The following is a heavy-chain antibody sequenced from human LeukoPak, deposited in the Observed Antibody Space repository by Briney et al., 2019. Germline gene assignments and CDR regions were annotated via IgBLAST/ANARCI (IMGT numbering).Heavy chain of an antibody. CDR2: INHSGST. CDR1: GGSFSGYY. Sequence: PSETLSLTCAVYGGSFSGYYWSWIRQPPGKGLEWIGEINHSGSTNYNPSLKSRVTISVDTSKNQFSLKLSSVTAADTAVYYCARRLRYSSCGYWGQGTLVTVSS. CDR3: ARRLRYSSCGY. D-gene: IGHD6-19*01. J-gene: IGHJ4*02. V-gene: IGHV4-34*01.